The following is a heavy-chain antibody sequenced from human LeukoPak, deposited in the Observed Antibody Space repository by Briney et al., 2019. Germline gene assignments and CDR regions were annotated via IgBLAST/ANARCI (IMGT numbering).Heavy chain of an antibody. V-gene: IGHV4-39*07. CDR1: GGSISSSDYY. D-gene: IGHD3-9*01. CDR3: ARDSGILTHIGDYYYYMDV. J-gene: IGHJ6*03. Sequence: KPSETLSLTCTVSGGSISSSDYYWGWIRQPPGKGLEWIGSLYYGGSTYYNPSLKSRVTISVDTSKNQFSLKLSSVTAADTAVYYCARDSGILTHIGDYYYYMDVWGKGTTVTISS. CDR2: LYYGGST.